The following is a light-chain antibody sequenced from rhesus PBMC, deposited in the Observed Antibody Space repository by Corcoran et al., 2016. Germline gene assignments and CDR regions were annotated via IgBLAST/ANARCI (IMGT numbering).Light chain of an antibody. V-gene: IGKV1-74*01. CDR1: ENLNNY. CDR3: QHGYGTPHS. Sequence: DIQMTQSPSSLSASVGDRVTITCRASENLNNYLNWYQQKPGKAPKRLIYKASTLQRGAPSRFSGSGSGTDYTFTISSLQPEDGATYYCQHGYGTPHSFGQGTKVEIK. J-gene: IGKJ2*01. CDR2: KAS.